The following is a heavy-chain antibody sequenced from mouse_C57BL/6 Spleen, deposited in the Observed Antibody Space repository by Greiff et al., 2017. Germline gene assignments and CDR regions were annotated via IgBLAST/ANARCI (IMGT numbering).Heavy chain of an antibody. D-gene: IGHD3-2*02. CDR1: GYTFTDYE. CDR3: TRWGTAQALYAMDY. V-gene: IGHV1-15*01. Sequence: VQLQQSGAELVRPGASVTLSCKASGYTFTDYEMHWVKQTPVHGLEWIGAIEPETGGTAYNQKFKGKAILTADKSSSTAYMELRSLTSEDSAVYYCTRWGTAQALYAMDYWGQGTSVTVSS. CDR2: IEPETGGT. J-gene: IGHJ4*01.